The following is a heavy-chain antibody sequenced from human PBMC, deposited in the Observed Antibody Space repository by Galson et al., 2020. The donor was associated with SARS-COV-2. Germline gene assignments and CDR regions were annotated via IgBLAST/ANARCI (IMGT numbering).Heavy chain of an antibody. CDR2: TSGRGDST. J-gene: IGHJ4*02. V-gene: IGHV3-23*01. CDR3: AKGDRCSGGSCSLDH. Sequence: GESLKISCEASGFSFSTYAMSWVRQAPGKGLEWVSTTSGRGDSTYYADSVKGRFSISRDNSWNTVYLQLNSLRADDTAVYYCAKGDRCSGGSCSLDHWGQGTLVTVSS. CDR1: GFSFSTYA. D-gene: IGHD2-15*01.